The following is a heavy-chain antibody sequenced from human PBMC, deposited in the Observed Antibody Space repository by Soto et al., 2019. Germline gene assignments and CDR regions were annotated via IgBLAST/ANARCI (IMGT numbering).Heavy chain of an antibody. CDR1: GFTLSDSY. J-gene: IGHJ4*02. V-gene: IGHV3-11*01. CDR3: ARAGYSEYYYDSSGYYLVEY. CDR2: IDSSGSTI. Sequence: GGSLRLSCAASGFTLSDSYMSWIRQAPGKGLEWVSYIDSSGSTIYNADSVKGRFIISRDNAKNSLYLQMNSLRVEDTAVYYCARAGYSEYYYDSSGYYLVEYWGQGTLVTVSS. D-gene: IGHD3-22*01.